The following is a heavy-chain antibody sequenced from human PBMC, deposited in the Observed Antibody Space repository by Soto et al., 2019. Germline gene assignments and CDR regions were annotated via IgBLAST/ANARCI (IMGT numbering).Heavy chain of an antibody. Sequence: PGGSLRLSCAPSGFTFSSSEMYLVRQAPGXGLEWXLSIXXXGXTXXXAXXXXGRFTISRDNAKHSVYLQMNSLRAEDTAVYYCARESEDLTSNFDYWGQGTLVTVSS. V-gene: IGHV3-48*03. J-gene: IGHJ4*02. CDR1: GFTFSSSE. CDR2: IXXXGXTX. CDR3: ARESEDLTSNFDY.